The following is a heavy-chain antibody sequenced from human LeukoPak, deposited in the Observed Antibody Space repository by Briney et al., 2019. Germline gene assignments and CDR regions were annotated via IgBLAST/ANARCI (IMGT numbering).Heavy chain of an antibody. CDR2: IYYSGST. Sequence: PSETLSLTCTVSGASVSSGSYYWSWIRQPPEKGLEWIGYIYYSGSTNYNPSLKSQVTISVDTSKNQFSLKLSSVTAADTAVYYCARGSRGYSYGWGQGTLVTVSS. J-gene: IGHJ4*02. CDR1: GASVSSGSYY. V-gene: IGHV4-61*01. D-gene: IGHD5-18*01. CDR3: ARGSRGYSYG.